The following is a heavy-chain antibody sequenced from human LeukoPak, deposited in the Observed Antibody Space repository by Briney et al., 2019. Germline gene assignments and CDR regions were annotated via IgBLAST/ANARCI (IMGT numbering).Heavy chain of an antibody. J-gene: IGHJ6*03. CDR3: AKEVSYSGYGVYYYYYYMDV. V-gene: IGHV3-30*18. CDR1: GFTFSSYG. CDR2: ISYDGSNK. D-gene: IGHD5-12*01. Sequence: PGGSLRLSCAASGFTFSSYGMHWVRQAPGKGLGWVAVISYDGSNKYYADSVKGRFTISRDNSKNTLYLQMNSLRAEDTAVYYCAKEVSYSGYGVYYYYYYMDVWGKGTTVTVSS.